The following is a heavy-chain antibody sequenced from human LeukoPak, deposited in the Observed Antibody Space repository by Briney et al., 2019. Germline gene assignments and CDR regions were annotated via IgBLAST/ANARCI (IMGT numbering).Heavy chain of an antibody. CDR1: GGSISSDRYY. CDR2: IYYSGTT. Sequence: PSETLSLTCAVSGGSISSDRYYWGWIRQPPGKGLEWIGNIYYSGTTYYNPSLRSRVTISVDMSKNQFSLNLNSVTAADTAVYYCAGIYDFWSGYSRPNNWFDPWGQGTLVTVSS. CDR3: AGIYDFWSGYSRPNNWFDP. D-gene: IGHD3-3*01. V-gene: IGHV4-39*07. J-gene: IGHJ5*02.